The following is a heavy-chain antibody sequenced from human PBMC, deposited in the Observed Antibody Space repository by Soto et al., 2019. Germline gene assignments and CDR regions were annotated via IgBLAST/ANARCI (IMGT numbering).Heavy chain of an antibody. J-gene: IGHJ5*02. D-gene: IGHD2-15*01. V-gene: IGHV1-69*04. Sequence: SVKVSCKASGYPFSAFDINWVRQAAGQGLEWMGRINPNLGIANYAQKFQGRVTITADKSTSTAYMELSSLRSEDTAVYYCARADCSGGSCYLWSRYWFDPWGQGTLVTVSS. CDR3: ARADCSGGSCYLWSRYWFDP. CDR1: GYPFSAFD. CDR2: INPNLGIA.